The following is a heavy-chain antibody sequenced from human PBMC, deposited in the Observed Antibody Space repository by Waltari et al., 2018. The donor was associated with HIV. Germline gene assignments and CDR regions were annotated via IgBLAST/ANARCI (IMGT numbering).Heavy chain of an antibody. CDR2: INPSGGYT. J-gene: IGHJ4*02. CDR3: ARVAYSSSWTPPFDY. Sequence: QVQLVQSGAEVKKPGASVKVSCKASGYTFTSYDLHWVRQAPGQGLEWMGTINPSGGYTSYAQKFQGRVTMTRDTSTSTVYMELSSLRSDDAAVYYCARVAYSSSWTPPFDYWGQGTLVTVSS. CDR1: GYTFTSYD. D-gene: IGHD6-13*01. V-gene: IGHV1-46*01.